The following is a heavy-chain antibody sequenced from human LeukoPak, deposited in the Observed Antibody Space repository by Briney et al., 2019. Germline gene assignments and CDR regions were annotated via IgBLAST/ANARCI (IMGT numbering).Heavy chain of an antibody. Sequence: GESLTLSCAASGFTFSSYAMSWVRQAPGKGLEWVSAISASGGSTYYADSVQGRFTISRDNSKNTLFLQMNSLRAEDTAVYYCATIGRYWGQGTLVTVSS. CDR2: ISASGGST. CDR3: ATIGRY. D-gene: IGHD2/OR15-2a*01. J-gene: IGHJ4*02. CDR1: GFTFSSYA. V-gene: IGHV3-23*01.